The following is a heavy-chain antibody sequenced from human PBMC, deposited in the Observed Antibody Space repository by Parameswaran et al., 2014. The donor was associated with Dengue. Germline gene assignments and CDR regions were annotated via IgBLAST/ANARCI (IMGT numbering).Heavy chain of an antibody. CDR3: ARGRRRDGYNYSLHY. CDR2: INPNSGGT. D-gene: IGHD5-24*01. J-gene: IGHJ4*02. Sequence: WVRQAPGQGLEWMGWINPNSGGTNYAQKFQGRVTVTRDTSISTAYMELSRLRSDDTAVYYCARGRRRDGYNYSLHYWGQGTLVTVSS. V-gene: IGHV1-2*02.